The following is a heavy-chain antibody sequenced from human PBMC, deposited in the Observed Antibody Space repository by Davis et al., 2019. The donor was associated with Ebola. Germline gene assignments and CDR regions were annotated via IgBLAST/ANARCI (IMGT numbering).Heavy chain of an antibody. J-gene: IGHJ6*04. CDR1: GYTFTGYY. Sequence: AASVKVSCKASGYTFTGYYMHWVRQAPGQGLEWMGRINPNSGDTNYAQKFQGRVTMTRDTSISTAYMELSRLRSDDTAVYYCARTIGNYYYGMDVWGKGTTVTVSS. V-gene: IGHV1-2*06. CDR3: ARTIGNYYYGMDV. D-gene: IGHD3-9*01. CDR2: INPNSGDT.